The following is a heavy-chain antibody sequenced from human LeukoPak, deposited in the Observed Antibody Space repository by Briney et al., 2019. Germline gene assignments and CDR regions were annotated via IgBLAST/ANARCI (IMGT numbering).Heavy chain of an antibody. D-gene: IGHD5-18*01. V-gene: IGHV1-8*03. J-gene: IGHJ6*03. CDR1: GYTFTSYD. Sequence: ASVKVSCKASGYTFTSYDINWVRQATGQGLEWMGWMNPNSGNTGYAQKLQGRVTITRNTSISTAYMEPSSLRSEDTAVYYCARSGYSYGRPYHYYYMDVWGKGTTVTVSS. CDR3: ARSGYSYGRPYHYYYMDV. CDR2: MNPNSGNT.